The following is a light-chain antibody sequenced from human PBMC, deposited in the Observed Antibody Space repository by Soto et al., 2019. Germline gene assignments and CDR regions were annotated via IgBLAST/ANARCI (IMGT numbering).Light chain of an antibody. CDR1: QTVERW. Sequence: DIQMTQSPSTLSASVGDRFTITCRASQTVERWLAWYQQKPGKAPNLLISDVSSLESGVPSRFSGSGSGTEFTLTINGLQPDDFATYYCQQYDGYSPQTFGQGTKVDIK. CDR3: QQYDGYSPQT. V-gene: IGKV1-5*01. CDR2: DVS. J-gene: IGKJ1*01.